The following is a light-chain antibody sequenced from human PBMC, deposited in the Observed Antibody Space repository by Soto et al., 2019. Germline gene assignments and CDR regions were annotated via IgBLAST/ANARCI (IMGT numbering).Light chain of an antibody. CDR2: EVT. CDR1: SRDIGGYNY. CDR3: SSYAGSNNRYV. V-gene: IGLV2-8*01. Sequence: QSALTQPASVSGSPGQSITISCTGTSRDIGGYNYVSWYQQHPGKAPKLMIYEVTKRPSGVPDRFSGSKSGNTASLTVSGLQAEDEADYYCSSYAGSNNRYVFGTGTKLTVL. J-gene: IGLJ1*01.